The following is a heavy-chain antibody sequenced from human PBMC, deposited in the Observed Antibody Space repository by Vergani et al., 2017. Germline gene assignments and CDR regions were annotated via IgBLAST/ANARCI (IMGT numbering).Heavy chain of an antibody. CDR3: AGGGATTLFDY. CDR2: IIPILGIA. CDR1: GGTFSSYT. D-gene: IGHD1-26*01. V-gene: IGHV1-69*02. J-gene: IGHJ4*02. Sequence: QVQLVQSGAEVKKPGSSVKVSCKASGGTFSSYTISWVRQAPGQGLEWMGRIIPILGIANYAQKFQGRVTMTRDTSISTAYMELSRLRSDDTAVYYCAGGGATTLFDYWGQGTLVTVSS.